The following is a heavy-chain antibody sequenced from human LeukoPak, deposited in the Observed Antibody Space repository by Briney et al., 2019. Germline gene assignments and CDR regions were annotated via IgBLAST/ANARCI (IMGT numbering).Heavy chain of an antibody. Sequence: ASVKVSCTASGYTFTSYGISWVRQAPGQGLEWMGWISAYNGNTNYAQKLQGRVTMTTDTSTSTAYMELRSLRSDDTAVYYCAREHSSGYLLDPWGQGTLVTVSS. V-gene: IGHV1-18*01. CDR1: GYTFTSYG. J-gene: IGHJ5*02. D-gene: IGHD3-22*01. CDR2: ISAYNGNT. CDR3: AREHSSGYLLDP.